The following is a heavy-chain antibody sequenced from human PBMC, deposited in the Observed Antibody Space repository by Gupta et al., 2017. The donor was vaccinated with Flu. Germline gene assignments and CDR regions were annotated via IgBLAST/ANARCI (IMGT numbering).Heavy chain of an antibody. CDR3: AREREFWSGYPLYYFDY. Sequence: QVQLVESGGGVVQPGRSLRLSCAASGFTFSSYGMHWVRQAPGKGLEWVAVIWYDGSNKYYADSVKGRFTISRDNSKNTLYLQMNSLRAEDTAVYYCAREREFWSGYPLYYFDYWGQGTLVTVSS. CDR2: IWYDGSNK. J-gene: IGHJ4*02. V-gene: IGHV3-33*01. CDR1: GFTFSSYG. D-gene: IGHD3-3*01.